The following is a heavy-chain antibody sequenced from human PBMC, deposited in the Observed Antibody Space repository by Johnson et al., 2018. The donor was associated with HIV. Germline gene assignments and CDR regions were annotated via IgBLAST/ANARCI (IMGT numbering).Heavy chain of an antibody. CDR3: ARALPRYDAFDI. CDR1: GFTFSSYA. J-gene: IGHJ3*02. V-gene: IGHV3-30*04. Sequence: QVQLVESGGGVVQPGRSLRLSCAASGFTFSSYAIHWVRQAPGKGLEWVAVIWYDGSNKYYADSVKGRFTISRDNSKNTLYLQMNSLRAEDTAVYYCARALPRYDAFDIWGQGTMVTVSS. D-gene: IGHD1-14*01. CDR2: IWYDGSNK.